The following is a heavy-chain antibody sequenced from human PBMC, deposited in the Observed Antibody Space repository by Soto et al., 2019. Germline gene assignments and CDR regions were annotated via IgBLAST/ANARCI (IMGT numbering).Heavy chain of an antibody. CDR1: GYSCTSYW. J-gene: IGHJ3*02. Sequence: GESRKVSCRGSGYSCTSYWSGWVRQMPGKGLEWMGIIYPGDSDTRYGPSFQGQVIIAADKSISTAYLQWNSLKASDTAMYYCAKSRLALRDAFDIWGQGTMVTVSS. D-gene: IGHD2-15*01. CDR2: IYPGDSDT. CDR3: AKSRLALRDAFDI. V-gene: IGHV5-51*01.